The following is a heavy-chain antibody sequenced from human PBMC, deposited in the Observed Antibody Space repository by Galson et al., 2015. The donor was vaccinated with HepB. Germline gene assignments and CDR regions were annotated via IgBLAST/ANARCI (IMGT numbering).Heavy chain of an antibody. V-gene: IGHV1-8*01. CDR1: GYTFTSYD. Sequence: SVKVSCKASGYTFTSYDINWVRQATGQGLEWMGWMNPNSGNTGYAQKFQGRVTMTRNTSISTAYMELSSLRSEDTAVYYCARVELGYSSSWYASYYYYYYMDVWGKGTTVTVSS. CDR2: MNPNSGNT. D-gene: IGHD6-13*01. CDR3: ARVELGYSSSWYASYYYYYYMDV. J-gene: IGHJ6*03.